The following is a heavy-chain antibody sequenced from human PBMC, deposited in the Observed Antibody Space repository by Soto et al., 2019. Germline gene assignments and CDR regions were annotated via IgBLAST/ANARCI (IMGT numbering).Heavy chain of an antibody. J-gene: IGHJ5*02. D-gene: IGHD3-3*01. CDR1: GGSISSGDYY. V-gene: IGHV4-30-4*01. Sequence: QVQLQESGPGLVKPSQTLSLTCTVSGGSISSGDYYWSWIRQPPGKVLEWIGYIYYSGSTYYNPSLKSRFTISVDTSKNQFSLKLSSVTAADTAVYYCARADRYDFWSGYQPNWFDPWGQGTLVTVSS. CDR2: IYYSGST. CDR3: ARADRYDFWSGYQPNWFDP.